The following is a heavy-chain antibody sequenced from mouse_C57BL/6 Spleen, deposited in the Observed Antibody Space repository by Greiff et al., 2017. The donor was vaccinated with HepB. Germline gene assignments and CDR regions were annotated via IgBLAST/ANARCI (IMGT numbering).Heavy chain of an antibody. J-gene: IGHJ1*03. D-gene: IGHD2-4*01. CDR3: ARRTYYDYWYFDV. CDR1: GFTFSDYG. CDR2: ISSGSSTI. V-gene: IGHV5-17*01. Sequence: EVMLVESGGGLVKPGGSLKLSCAASGFTFSDYGMHWVRQAPEKGLEWVAYISSGSSTIYYADTVKGRFTISRDNAKNTLFLQMNSLRSEDTAMYYCARRTYYDYWYFDVWGTGTTVTVSS.